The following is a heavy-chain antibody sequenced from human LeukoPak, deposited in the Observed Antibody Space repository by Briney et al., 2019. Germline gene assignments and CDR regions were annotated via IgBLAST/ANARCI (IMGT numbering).Heavy chain of an antibody. D-gene: IGHD5-18*01. J-gene: IGHJ5*02. CDR1: GYTFTGYY. CDR3: ARDRGYSYGYPYNWFDP. Sequence: ASVKVSCKASGYTFTGYYMHWVRQAPGQGLEWMGWINPNSGGTNYAQKFQGRVTMTRDTSISTAYMELSRLRSDDTAAYYCARDRGYSYGYPYNWFDPWGQGTLVTVSS. CDR2: INPNSGGT. V-gene: IGHV1-2*02.